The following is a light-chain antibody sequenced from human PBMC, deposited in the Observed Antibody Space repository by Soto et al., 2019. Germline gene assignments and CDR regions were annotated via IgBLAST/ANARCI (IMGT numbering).Light chain of an antibody. CDR3: MSYTTTSSFV. V-gene: IGLV2-14*03. J-gene: IGLJ1*01. CDR1: RSDIGTYNY. CDR2: DVS. Sequence: SVLTHPASRSGAPVQAITISCTGTRSDIGTYNYLSWYQQHPGKAPRLVISDVSNRPSGVSNRFSGSKSGNTASLTITGLQSEDEADYYCMSYTTTSSFVFGSGTEVTVL.